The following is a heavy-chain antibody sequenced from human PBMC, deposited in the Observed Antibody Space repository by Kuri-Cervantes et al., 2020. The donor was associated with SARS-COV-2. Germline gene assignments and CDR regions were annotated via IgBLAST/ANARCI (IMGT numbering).Heavy chain of an antibody. J-gene: IGHJ3*02. Sequence: SVKVSCKASGGTFSSYAISWVRQAPGQGLEWMGRIIHILGAANYAQKFQGRVTITADKSTSTAYMELSSLRSEDTAVNYCASRRGYSYGIAVGDAFDIWGQGTMVTVSS. V-gene: IGHV1-69*04. CDR3: ASRRGYSYGIAVGDAFDI. CDR1: GGTFSSYA. D-gene: IGHD5-18*01. CDR2: IIHILGAA.